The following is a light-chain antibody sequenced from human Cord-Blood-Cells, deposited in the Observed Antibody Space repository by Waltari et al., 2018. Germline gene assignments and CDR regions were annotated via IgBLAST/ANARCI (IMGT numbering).Light chain of an antibody. V-gene: IGLV2-23*01. CDR2: EGS. CDR3: CSYAGTSTYV. Sequence: QSALTQPASVSGSPGQSITISCTGTTRDVGSYNLVSWYQQHPGKAPKLIIYEGSKRRKEVANRIPSSTSGNTAPLAISGLQAEDMADYFCCSYAGTSTYVIGTGTKVAVL. CDR1: TRDVGSYNL. J-gene: IGLJ1*01.